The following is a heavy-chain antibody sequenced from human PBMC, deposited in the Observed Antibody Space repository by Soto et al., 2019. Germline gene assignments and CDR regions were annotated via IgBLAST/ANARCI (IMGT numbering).Heavy chain of an antibody. CDR3: VRIIATTYYFDY. J-gene: IGHJ4*02. Sequence: SETLSLTCAVSGGSMSSSNWWSWARQTPGKGLEWIGEIYHSGSTNYNPSLKSRVTISVDKSKTQFSLNLSAVTAADTAVYYCVRIIATTYYFDYWGQGIQVTVSS. D-gene: IGHD1-7*01. CDR1: GGSMSSSNW. V-gene: IGHV4-4*02. CDR2: IYHSGST.